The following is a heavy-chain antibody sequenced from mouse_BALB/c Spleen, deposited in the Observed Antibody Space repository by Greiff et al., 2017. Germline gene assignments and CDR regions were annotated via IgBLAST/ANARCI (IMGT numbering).Heavy chain of an antibody. CDR2: LCSGGST. CDR3: ARITTVVDYFDY. Sequence: EVKLMESGGGLVKPGGSLKLSCAASGFTFSRYAMSWVRQTPEKRLEWVASLCSGGSTYYPDSVKGRFTISRDNARNILYLQMSSLRSEDTAMYYCARITTVVDYFDYWGQGTTLTVSS. J-gene: IGHJ2*01. CDR1: GFTFSRYA. V-gene: IGHV5-6-5*01. D-gene: IGHD1-1*01.